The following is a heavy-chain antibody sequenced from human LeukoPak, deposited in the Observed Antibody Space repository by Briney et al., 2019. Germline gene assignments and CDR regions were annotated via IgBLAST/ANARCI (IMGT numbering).Heavy chain of an antibody. Sequence: GGSLRLSCAASGFTFSSYWLSWVRQAPGKGLEWVANIKQDGSEKYYVDSVKGRFTISRDNAKNSLYLQMNSLRAEDTAVYYCARDNRDSSGYYCPLDYWGQGTLVTVSS. D-gene: IGHD3-22*01. CDR2: IKQDGSEK. V-gene: IGHV3-7*01. J-gene: IGHJ4*02. CDR3: ARDNRDSSGYYCPLDY. CDR1: GFTFSSYW.